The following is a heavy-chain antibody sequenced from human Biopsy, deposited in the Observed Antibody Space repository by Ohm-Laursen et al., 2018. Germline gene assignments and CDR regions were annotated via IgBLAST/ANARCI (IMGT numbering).Heavy chain of an antibody. Sequence: SVKVSCKASGFSFTGYYIHWVRQAPGQGLEWMGWISPKSGGTNYAPKFQGNITMTKNTSMSTAYMEMSRLRSDDTAVYYCALQSVAQMKNFDYWGQGTLVTVSS. CDR2: ISPKSGGT. J-gene: IGHJ4*02. CDR1: GFSFTGYY. CDR3: ALQSVAQMKNFDY. V-gene: IGHV1-2*02. D-gene: IGHD6-19*01.